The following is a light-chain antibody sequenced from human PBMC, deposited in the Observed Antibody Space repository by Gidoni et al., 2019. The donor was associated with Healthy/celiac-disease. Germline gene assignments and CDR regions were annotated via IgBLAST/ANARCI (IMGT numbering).Light chain of an antibody. CDR2: AAS. Sequence: DIQLTQSPSFLSASVGDRFTITFRATQGISSYLAWYQQKPGKAPKLMIYAASTLQSGVPSRFSGSGSGTEFTLTISSLQPEDFATYYCQQRNSYPLLTFGGGTKVEIK. CDR3: QQRNSYPLLT. V-gene: IGKV1-9*01. CDR1: QGISSY. J-gene: IGKJ4*01.